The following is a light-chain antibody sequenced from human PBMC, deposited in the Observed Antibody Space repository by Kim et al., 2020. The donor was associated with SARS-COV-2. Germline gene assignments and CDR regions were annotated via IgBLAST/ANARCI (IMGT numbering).Light chain of an antibody. CDR2: DAS. J-gene: IGKJ1*01. CDR3: QQYNSDSKT. CDR1: RSNSSW. Sequence: ASVEDSVTITCRASRSNSSWLAWYQKRPGKAPQLLIYDASSLESGVASRFSGSGSGTEFTLTMSGLQPDNFSTYYCQQYNSDSKTFGQGTKVDIK. V-gene: IGKV1-5*01.